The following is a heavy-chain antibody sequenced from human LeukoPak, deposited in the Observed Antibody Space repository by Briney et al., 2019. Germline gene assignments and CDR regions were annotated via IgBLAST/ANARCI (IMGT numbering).Heavy chain of an antibody. CDR3: ARAPYCIGGSCRFDY. Sequence: PGGSLRLSCGVSGFTSSSYWMSWVRQAPGKGLEWVANIKQDGSEKYYVDSVKGRFTISRDNAKNSLYLQMNSLRAEDTAVYYCARAPYCIGGSCRFDYWGQGTLVTVSS. J-gene: IGHJ4*02. V-gene: IGHV3-7*03. CDR1: GFTSSSYW. D-gene: IGHD2-15*01. CDR2: IKQDGSEK.